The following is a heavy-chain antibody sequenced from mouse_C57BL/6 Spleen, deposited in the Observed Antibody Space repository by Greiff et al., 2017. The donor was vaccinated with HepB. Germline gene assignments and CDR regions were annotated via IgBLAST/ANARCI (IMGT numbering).Heavy chain of an antibody. V-gene: IGHV1-69*01. CDR3: ARYSNHSFYAMDY. CDR2: IDPSDSYT. CDR1: GYTFTSYW. J-gene: IGHJ4*01. Sequence: VQLQQPGAELVMPGASVKLSCKASGYTFTSYWMHWVKQRPGQGLEWIGEIDPSDSYTNYNQKFKGKSTLTVDKSSSTAYMQLSSLTSEDSAVYYCARYSNHSFYAMDYWGQGTSVTVSS. D-gene: IGHD2-5*01.